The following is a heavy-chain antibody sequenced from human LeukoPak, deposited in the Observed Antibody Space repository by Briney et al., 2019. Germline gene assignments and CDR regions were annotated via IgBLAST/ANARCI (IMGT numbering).Heavy chain of an antibody. D-gene: IGHD1-7*01. Sequence: GASVKVSCKASGYTFTGYYMHWVRQAPGQGLEWMGWINPNSGGTNYAQKFQGRVTFTRDTSISTAYMELSSLRSEDTAVYYCARVWVIGGTARAEKYFDSWGQGTLVTVSS. CDR1: GYTFTGYY. CDR2: INPNSGGT. V-gene: IGHV1-2*02. J-gene: IGHJ4*02. CDR3: ARVWVIGGTARAEKYFDS.